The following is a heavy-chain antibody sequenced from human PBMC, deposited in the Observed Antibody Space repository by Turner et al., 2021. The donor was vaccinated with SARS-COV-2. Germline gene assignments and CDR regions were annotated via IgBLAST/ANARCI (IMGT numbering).Heavy chain of an antibody. J-gene: IGHJ4*02. V-gene: IGHV3-74*01. CDR2: IDTNGSTT. CDR3: AKGSWYYYDSSGYPSEFDY. Sequence: EVQLVESGGGLVQPGGSLRLSCAASGFTFSSYWMHWVRQAPGQGLMWVSRIDTNGSTTSYADSVKGRFTISRDNAKNTLYLQMNSLRAEDTAVYYCAKGSWYYYDSSGYPSEFDYWGQGTLVTVSS. CDR1: GFTFSSYW. D-gene: IGHD3-22*01.